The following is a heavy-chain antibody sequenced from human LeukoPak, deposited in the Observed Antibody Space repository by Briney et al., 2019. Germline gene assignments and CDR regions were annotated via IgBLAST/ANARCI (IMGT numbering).Heavy chain of an antibody. CDR1: GFTFSDYY. V-gene: IGHV3-11*01. Sequence: GGSLRLSCAASGFTFSDYYMSWIRQAPGKGLEWVSYISSSGSTIYYADSVKGRFTISRDNAKNSLYLQMNSLRAEDTAVYYCARYKGLAADTAMVPQRGYYYYGMDVWGQGTTVTVSS. CDR2: ISSSGSTI. J-gene: IGHJ6*02. CDR3: ARYKGLAADTAMVPQRGYYYYGMDV. D-gene: IGHD5-18*01.